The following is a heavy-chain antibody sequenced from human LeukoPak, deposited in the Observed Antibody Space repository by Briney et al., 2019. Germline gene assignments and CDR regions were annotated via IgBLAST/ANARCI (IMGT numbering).Heavy chain of an antibody. V-gene: IGHV1-46*01. D-gene: IGHD3-10*01. J-gene: IGHJ3*02. Sequence: ASVKVSCKASGYTFTNYYIHWVRQAPGQGLEWMGIINPSGGSTSHAQKLQGRVTMTRDTSTSTVYMELSSLRSEDTAIYYCAREERNYFGSGSYYRGGFDIWGQGTMVTVSS. CDR3: AREERNYFGSGSYYRGGFDI. CDR1: GYTFTNYY. CDR2: INPSGGST.